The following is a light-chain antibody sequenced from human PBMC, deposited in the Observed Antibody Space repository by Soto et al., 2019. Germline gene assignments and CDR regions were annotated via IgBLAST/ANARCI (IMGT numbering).Light chain of an antibody. J-gene: IGKJ5*01. CDR1: QGINNY. CDR3: QQRSTYPIT. CDR2: SAF. V-gene: IGKV1-9*01. Sequence: DIQLTQSPSFLSVSVGDRVTITCRASQGINNYLAWYQQKPGKAPKLLIHSAFTLQSGVPSRFTGRGSGTEFTLTISSLQPEDFATYYCQQRSTYPITFGQGTRLDIK.